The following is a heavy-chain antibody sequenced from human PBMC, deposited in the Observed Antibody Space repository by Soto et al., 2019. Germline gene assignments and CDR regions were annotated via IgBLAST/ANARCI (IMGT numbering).Heavy chain of an antibody. J-gene: IGHJ6*02. Sequence: GGSLRLSCAASGFTFSSYWMHWVRQAPGKGLVWVSRINSDGSSTNYADSVKGRFTISRDNSKNTLYLQMNSLRAEDTAVYFCARDGRKGGMDVWGQGTTVTVSS. CDR1: GFTFSSYW. V-gene: IGHV3-74*01. CDR3: ARDGRKGGMDV. CDR2: INSDGSST.